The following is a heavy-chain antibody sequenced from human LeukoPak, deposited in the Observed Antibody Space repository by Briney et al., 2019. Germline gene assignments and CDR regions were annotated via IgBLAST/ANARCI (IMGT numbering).Heavy chain of an antibody. CDR3: ARGTEDYNDYYYYFMDV. J-gene: IGHJ6*03. Sequence: GGSLRLSCAASGFSVSSYYMNWARQAPGKGLEWVSVLYRDGTTYYADSVKGRFTISRDNSKSSLYLQMNSLTDEDTAMYYCARGTEDYNDYYYYFMDVWGTGTTVTVSS. CDR2: LYRDGTT. V-gene: IGHV3-53*01. D-gene: IGHD4-11*01. CDR1: GFSVSSYY.